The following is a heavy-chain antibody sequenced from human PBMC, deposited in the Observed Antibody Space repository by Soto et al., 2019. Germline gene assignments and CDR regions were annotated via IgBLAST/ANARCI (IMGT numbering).Heavy chain of an antibody. CDR1: GGSFSGYY. V-gene: IGHV4-34*01. D-gene: IGHD3-10*01. CDR3: ERGRITMVRGVGGSENANWFDP. CDR2: INHSGST. J-gene: IGHJ5*02. Sequence: QVQLQQWGAGLLKPSETLSLTCAVYGGSFSGYYWRWIRQPPGKGLEWIGEINHSGSTNYNPSLKCRGDISVDTAKHQFSLKLSSVTAADTAVYYCERGRITMVRGVGGSENANWFDPWGQGTLVTVSS.